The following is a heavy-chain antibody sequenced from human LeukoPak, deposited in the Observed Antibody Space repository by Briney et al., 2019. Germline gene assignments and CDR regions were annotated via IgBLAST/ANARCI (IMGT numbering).Heavy chain of an antibody. Sequence: GGSLRLSCAASGFTFSSYAMSWVRKAPGKGLERDSAISGSGGSTYYADSVKGRFTISRDNSKNTLYLQMNSLRAEDTAVYYCAKSPSSRVPAAIGFYWGQGTLVTVSS. D-gene: IGHD2-2*02. CDR1: GFTFSSYA. CDR2: ISGSGGST. CDR3: AKSPSSRVPAAIGFY. J-gene: IGHJ4*02. V-gene: IGHV3-23*01.